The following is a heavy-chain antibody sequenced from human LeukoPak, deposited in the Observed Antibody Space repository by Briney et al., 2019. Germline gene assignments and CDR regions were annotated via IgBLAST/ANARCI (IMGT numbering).Heavy chain of an antibody. CDR1: GYTLRSYG. CDR2: ISAYNGNT. J-gene: IGHJ6*03. D-gene: IGHD2-2*01. CDR3: ARGPIIDIVIIPAADDYYYMDV. V-gene: IGHV1-18*01. Sequence: ASVKVSCKASGYTLRSYGISWVRQAPGQGLEWMGWISAYNGNTNYAQKIQGRVTMTTDTSTSTAYMELRSLRSDDTAVYYCARGPIIDIVIIPAADDYYYMDVWGKGTTVTVSS.